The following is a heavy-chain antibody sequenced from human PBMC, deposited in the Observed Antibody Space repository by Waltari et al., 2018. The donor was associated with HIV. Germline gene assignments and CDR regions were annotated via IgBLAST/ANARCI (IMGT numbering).Heavy chain of an antibody. J-gene: IGHJ4*02. Sequence: QRQLQESGPGLVKPSETLSLTCTVSGGSMSDTGDYHWGGIRQPPGKGLEWIGNFHYTGNTFYTPSLKSRVTMSGDTSKSQISLKLSSLTAPDPAVYFCARHRGYFPPDYWGQGTLVSVSS. CDR3: ARHRGYFPPDY. D-gene: IGHD1-26*01. CDR2: FHYTGNT. CDR1: GGSMSDTGDYH. V-gene: IGHV4-39*01.